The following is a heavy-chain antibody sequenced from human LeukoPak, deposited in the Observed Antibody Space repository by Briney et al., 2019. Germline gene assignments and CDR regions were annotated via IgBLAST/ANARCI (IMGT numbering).Heavy chain of an antibody. CDR3: ARAPYGSGSLDY. CDR1: GFTFSSYD. V-gene: IGHV3-13*01. CDR2: IGTAGDT. J-gene: IGHJ4*02. D-gene: IGHD3-10*01. Sequence: PGGSLRLSCAASGFTFSSYDMHWVRQATGKGLEWVSAIGTAGDTYYPGSVKGRFTISRENAKHSLYLQMNSLRAGHTAVYYCARAPYGSGSLDYWGQGTLVTVSS.